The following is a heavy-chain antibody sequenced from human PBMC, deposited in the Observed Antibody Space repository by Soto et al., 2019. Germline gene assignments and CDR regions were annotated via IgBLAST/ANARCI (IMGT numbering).Heavy chain of an antibody. CDR1: GFTFSSYG. V-gene: IGHV3-30*18. J-gene: IGHJ3*02. CDR3: AKDDFPGDPLVRGVIRSAFDI. CDR2: ISYDGSNK. Sequence: GGSLRLSCAASGFTFSSYGMHWVRQAPGKGLEWVAVISYDGSNKYYADSVKGRFTISRDNSKNTLYLQMNSLRAEDTAVYYCAKDDFPGDPLVRGVIRSAFDIWGQGTMVTVSS. D-gene: IGHD3-10*01.